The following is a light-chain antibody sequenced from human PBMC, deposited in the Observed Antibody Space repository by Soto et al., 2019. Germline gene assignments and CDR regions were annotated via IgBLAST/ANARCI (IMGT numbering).Light chain of an antibody. V-gene: IGKV1-39*01. Sequence: DIQMTHSPSSLSASVGDRVTITCRASQSISSYLNWYQQKPGKAPKLLIYAASSLQSAVPSRFSGSGSGTDFTLTISSLQPEDFATYYCQQSYSTPWTFGQGTKVDIK. CDR1: QSISSY. CDR3: QQSYSTPWT. CDR2: AAS. J-gene: IGKJ1*01.